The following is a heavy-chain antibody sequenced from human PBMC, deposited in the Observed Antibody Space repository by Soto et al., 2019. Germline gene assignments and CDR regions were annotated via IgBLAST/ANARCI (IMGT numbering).Heavy chain of an antibody. Sequence: GGSLRLSCAASGFTFSSYGMHWVRQAPGKGLEWVANIKQDGSEKYYVDSVKGRFTISRDNAKNSLYLQMNSLRAEDTAVYYCARDYYDYTDYYYGMDVWGQGTTVTVSS. CDR3: ARDYYDYTDYYYGMDV. CDR1: GFTFSSYG. D-gene: IGHD3-22*01. J-gene: IGHJ6*02. CDR2: IKQDGSEK. V-gene: IGHV3-7*03.